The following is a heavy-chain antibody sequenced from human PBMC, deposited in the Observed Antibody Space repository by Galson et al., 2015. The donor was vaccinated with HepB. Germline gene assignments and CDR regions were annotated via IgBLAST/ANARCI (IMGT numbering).Heavy chain of an antibody. Sequence: SLRLSCAASGFTFSSYSMNWVRQAPGKGLEWVSSISSSSSYIYYADSVKGRFTISRDNAKNSLYLQMNSLRAEDTAVYYCARGPTVIPLFAWFDPWGQGTLVTVSS. J-gene: IGHJ5*02. V-gene: IGHV3-21*01. CDR2: ISSSSSYI. D-gene: IGHD4-17*01. CDR3: ARGPTVIPLFAWFDP. CDR1: GFTFSSYS.